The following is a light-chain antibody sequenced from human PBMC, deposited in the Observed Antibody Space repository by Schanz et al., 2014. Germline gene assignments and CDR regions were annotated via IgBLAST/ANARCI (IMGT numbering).Light chain of an antibody. CDR3: CSYAGSYTLV. V-gene: IGLV2-14*03. Sequence: QSALTQPASVSGSPGQSITISCTGTSSDVGGYDYVSWYQQHPGKAPKLMIYDVNNRPSGVSHRFSGSKSGTTASLTISGLQAEDEADYYCCSYAGSYTLVFGGGTKLTVL. CDR1: SSDVGGYDY. CDR2: DVN. J-gene: IGLJ2*01.